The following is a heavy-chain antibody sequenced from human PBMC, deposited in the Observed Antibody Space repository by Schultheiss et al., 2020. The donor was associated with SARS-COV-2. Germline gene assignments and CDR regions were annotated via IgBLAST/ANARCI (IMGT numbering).Heavy chain of an antibody. CDR2: INHSGST. D-gene: IGHD3-22*01. V-gene: IGHV4-34*01. J-gene: IGHJ4*02. CDR3: ARGQDRAKIGN. CDR1: GGSFSGYY. Sequence: SETLSLTCAVYGGSFSGYYWSWIRQPPGKGLEWIGEINHSGSTNYNPSLKSRVTVSVDTSKNQLSLRLTSVTAADTAVYYCARGQDRAKIGNWGQGTMVTVSS.